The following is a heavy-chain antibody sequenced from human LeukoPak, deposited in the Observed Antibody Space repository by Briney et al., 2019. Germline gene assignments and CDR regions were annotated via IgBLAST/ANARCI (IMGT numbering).Heavy chain of an antibody. CDR1: GFTFSSYG. J-gene: IGHJ6*02. CDR3: ATSSYSSSWTGLYYYYGMDV. V-gene: IGHV3-30*03. CDR2: ISYDGSNK. D-gene: IGHD6-13*01. Sequence: PGRSLRLSCAASGFTFSSYGMHWVRQAPGKGLEWVAVISYDGSNKYYADSVKGRFTISRDNSKNTLYLQMNSLRAEDTAVYYCATSSYSSSWTGLYYYYGMDVWGQGTTVTVSS.